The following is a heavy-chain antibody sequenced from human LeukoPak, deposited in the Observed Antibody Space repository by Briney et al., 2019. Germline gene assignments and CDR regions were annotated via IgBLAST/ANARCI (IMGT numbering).Heavy chain of an antibody. CDR2: IYHSGST. CDR1: GGSISSTNW. D-gene: IGHD3-22*01. V-gene: IGHV4-4*02. J-gene: IGHJ4*02. CDR3: AKKKYYDSSPLDF. Sequence: PSETLSLTCAVSGGSISSTNWWSWVRLPPGKGLEWIGEIYHSGSTNYNPSLKSRVTISVDKSKNQFSLKLSSVTAADTAVYYCAKKKYYDSSPLDFWGQGTLSPSPQ.